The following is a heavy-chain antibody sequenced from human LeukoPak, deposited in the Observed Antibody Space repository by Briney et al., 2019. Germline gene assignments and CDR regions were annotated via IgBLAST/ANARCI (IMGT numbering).Heavy chain of an antibody. CDR1: GGSISSGGYY. D-gene: IGHD3-10*01. V-gene: IGHV4-31*03. CDR3: ARASSGSNYFDY. J-gene: IGHJ4*02. Sequence: SETLSLTCTVSGGSISSGGYYWSWIRQHPGKGLEWIGYIYYSGSTYYNPSLKSRVTISVDTSKNQFSLKLSSVTPADTAVYYCARASSGSNYFDYWGQGTLVTVSS. CDR2: IYYSGST.